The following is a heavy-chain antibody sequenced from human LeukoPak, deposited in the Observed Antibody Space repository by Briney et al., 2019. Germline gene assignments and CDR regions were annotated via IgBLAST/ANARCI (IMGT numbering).Heavy chain of an antibody. CDR1: GGSISSSSYY. Sequence: SETLSLTCTVSGGSISSSSYYWGWIRQPPGKGLEWIGSIYYSGSTYYNPSLKSRVTISVDTSKNQFSLKLSSVTAADTAVYYCARDEYYYDSSGSRGFDYWGQGTLVTVPS. V-gene: IGHV4-39*07. J-gene: IGHJ4*02. CDR3: ARDEYYYDSSGSRGFDY. CDR2: IYYSGST. D-gene: IGHD3-22*01.